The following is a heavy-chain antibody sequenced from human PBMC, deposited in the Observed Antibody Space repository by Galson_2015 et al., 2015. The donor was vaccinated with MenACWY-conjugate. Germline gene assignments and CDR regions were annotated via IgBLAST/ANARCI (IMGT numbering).Heavy chain of an antibody. CDR2: IWFDGSQT. V-gene: IGHV3-33*08. Sequence: SLRLSCAGSGFRFGDYAMTWVRQAPGKGLEWVAVIWFDGSQTYYSDSVRGRFTISRDNSRNTAYLQMSSLRVEDTAMYYCFAINSGIDYWGQGTLVTVSS. J-gene: IGHJ4*02. CDR1: GFRFGDYA. D-gene: IGHD1-26*01. CDR3: FAINSGIDY.